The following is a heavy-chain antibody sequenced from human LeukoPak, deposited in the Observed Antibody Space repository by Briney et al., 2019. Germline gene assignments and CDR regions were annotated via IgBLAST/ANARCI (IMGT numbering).Heavy chain of an antibody. CDR1: GYTFTGYY. Sequence: ASVKVSCKASGYTFTGYYMHWVRQAPGQGLEWMVIINPSGGSTSYAQKFQGRVTMTRDTSTSTVYMELSSLRSEDTAVYYCARDSYAPDYDILTGYYPNYFDYWGQGTLVTVSS. J-gene: IGHJ4*02. D-gene: IGHD3-9*01. CDR2: INPSGGST. CDR3: ARDSYAPDYDILTGYYPNYFDY. V-gene: IGHV1-46*01.